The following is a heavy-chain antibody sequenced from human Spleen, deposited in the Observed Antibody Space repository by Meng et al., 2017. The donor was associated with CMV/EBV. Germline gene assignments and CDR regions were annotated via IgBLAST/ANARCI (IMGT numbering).Heavy chain of an antibody. J-gene: IGHJ5*02. D-gene: IGHD2-2*01. CDR3: ARGRRRYCSSTSCYGWFDP. V-gene: IGHV4-34*01. CDR1: SFGRYY. Sequence: SFGRYYWSSIRQTPGKGLEWIGEIKHSGSTNYNPSLKSRVTISVDTSKNQFSLKLSSVTAANTAVYYCARGRRRYCSSTSCYGWFDPWGQGTLVTVSS. CDR2: IKHSGST.